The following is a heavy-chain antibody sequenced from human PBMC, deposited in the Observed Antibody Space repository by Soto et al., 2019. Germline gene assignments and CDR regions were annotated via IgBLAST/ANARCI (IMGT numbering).Heavy chain of an antibody. CDR2: INAGNGNT. CDR3: ARLGITMVRGAPYYYYYMDV. Sequence: ASVKVSCKASGYTFTSYGISWVRQAPGQRLEWMGWINAGNGNTKYSQKFQGRVTITRDTSASTAYMELSSLRSEDTAVYYCARLGITMVRGAPYYYYYMDVWGKGTTVTVSS. CDR1: GYTFTSYG. D-gene: IGHD3-10*01. V-gene: IGHV1-3*01. J-gene: IGHJ6*03.